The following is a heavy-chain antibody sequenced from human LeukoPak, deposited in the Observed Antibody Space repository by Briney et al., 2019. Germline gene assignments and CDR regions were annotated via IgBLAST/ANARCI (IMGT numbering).Heavy chain of an antibody. D-gene: IGHD5-24*01. CDR3: ARDVRDGYNRDYFDY. Sequence: GSLRLSCAASGFTFSSYSVNWVRQAPGKGLEWVSSISSSSSYIYYADSVKGRFTISRDNAKNSLYLQMNSLRAEDTAVYYCARDVRDGYNRDYFDYWGQGTLVTVSS. CDR1: GFTFSSYS. V-gene: IGHV3-21*01. J-gene: IGHJ4*02. CDR2: ISSSSSYI.